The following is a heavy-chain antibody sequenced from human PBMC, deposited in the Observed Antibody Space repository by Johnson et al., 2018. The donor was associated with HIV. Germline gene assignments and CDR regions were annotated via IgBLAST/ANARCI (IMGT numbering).Heavy chain of an antibody. J-gene: IGHJ3*01. CDR2: ISYDGSNK. CDR1: GFTFSSYG. Sequence: QVQLVESGGGVVQPGRSLRLSCAASGFTFSSYGMHWVRQAPGKGLEWVAVISYDGSNKYYADSVRGRFTISRDNSKNALYLQMSSLRVEDTAMYYCARDGESQQLPLGDAFDVWGQGTMVTVSS. V-gene: IGHV3-30*03. CDR3: ARDGESQQLPLGDAFDV. D-gene: IGHD6-13*01.